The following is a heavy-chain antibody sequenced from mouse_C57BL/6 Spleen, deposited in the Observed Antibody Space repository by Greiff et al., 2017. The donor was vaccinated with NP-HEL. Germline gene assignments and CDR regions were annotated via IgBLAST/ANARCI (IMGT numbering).Heavy chain of an antibody. CDR1: GYSITSGYY. CDR3: ARDDGSSLGFAY. V-gene: IGHV3-6*01. CDR2: ISYDGSN. Sequence: EVQRVESGPGLVKPSQSLSLTCSVTGYSITSGYYWNWIRQFPGNKLEWMGYISYDGSNNYNPSLKNRISITRDTSKNQFFLKLNSVTTEDTATYYCARDDGSSLGFAYWGQGTLVTVSA. J-gene: IGHJ3*01. D-gene: IGHD1-1*01.